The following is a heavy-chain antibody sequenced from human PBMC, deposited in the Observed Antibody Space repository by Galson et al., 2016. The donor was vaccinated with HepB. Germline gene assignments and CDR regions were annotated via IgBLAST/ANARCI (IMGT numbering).Heavy chain of an antibody. CDR2: TYYRSKWYN. D-gene: IGHD2/OR15-2a*01. V-gene: IGHV6-1*01. CDR3: ARVRCSTFRCQNWFDP. CDR1: GDSVSNNSAA. J-gene: IGHJ5*02. Sequence: CAISGDSVSNNSAAWTWIRQSPLRGLEWLGRTYYRSKWYNDYAVSMKSRISIHPDTSKNQFSLQLNSVTPEDTAVYYCARVRCSTFRCQNWFDPWGQGTLVTVSS.